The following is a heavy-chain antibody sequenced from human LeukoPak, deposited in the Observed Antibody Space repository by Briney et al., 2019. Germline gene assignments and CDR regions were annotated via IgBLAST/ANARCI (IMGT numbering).Heavy chain of an antibody. J-gene: IGHJ4*02. CDR2: LSGSAGGT. D-gene: IGHD3-16*02. Sequence: GGSLRLSCGVSGITLSNYGMSWVRQAPGKGLEWVAGLSGSAGGTNYADSVKGRFTISRDNSKNTLFLQMDRLRAEDTAVYFCAKRGVVVRVFLVGFHKEAYYFDSWGQGAQVTVTS. CDR3: AKRGVVVRVFLVGFHKEAYYFDS. CDR1: GITLSNYG. V-gene: IGHV3-23*01.